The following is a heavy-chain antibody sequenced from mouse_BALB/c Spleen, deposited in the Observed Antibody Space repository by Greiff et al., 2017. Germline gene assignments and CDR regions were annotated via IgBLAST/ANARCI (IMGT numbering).Heavy chain of an antibody. Sequence: GGGLVQPKGSLKLSCAASGFTFNTNAMNWVRQAPGKGLEWVARIRSKSNNYATYYADSVKDRFTISRDDSQSMLYLQMNNLKTEDTAMYYCVRASAEFAYWGQGTLVTVSA. V-gene: IGHV10S3*01. J-gene: IGHJ3*01. CDR3: VRASAEFAY. CDR1: GFTFNTNA. CDR2: IRSKSNNYAT. D-gene: IGHD3-1*01.